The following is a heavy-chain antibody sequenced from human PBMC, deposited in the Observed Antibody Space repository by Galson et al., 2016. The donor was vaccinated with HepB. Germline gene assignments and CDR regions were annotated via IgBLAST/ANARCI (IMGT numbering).Heavy chain of an antibody. CDR1: GFTFSRHW. D-gene: IGHD3-10*01. CDR3: ARGGYYGSGSYFLDY. V-gene: IGHV3-74*01. J-gene: IGHJ4*02. CDR2: IQHDGSTT. Sequence: SLRLSCAASGFTFSRHWMHWVRQAPGKGLVWVSRIQHDGSTTDYADSVKGRFTISRDNAKNTLYLQLNSLRVEDTAVYYCARGGYYGSGSYFLDYWGQGTLVTVSS.